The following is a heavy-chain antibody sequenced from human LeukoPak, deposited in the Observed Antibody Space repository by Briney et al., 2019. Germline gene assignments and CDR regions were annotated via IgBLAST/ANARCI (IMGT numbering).Heavy chain of an antibody. Sequence: ASVKVSCTASGYTFTGYYMHWVRQAPGQGLEWMGRINPNSGGTNYAQKFQGRVTMTRDTSISTAYMELSRLRSDDTAVYYCARSPFVYCSSTSCPYGMDVWGQGTTITVSS. CDR3: ARSPFVYCSSTSCPYGMDV. J-gene: IGHJ6*02. V-gene: IGHV1-2*06. CDR2: INPNSGGT. D-gene: IGHD2-2*01. CDR1: GYTFTGYY.